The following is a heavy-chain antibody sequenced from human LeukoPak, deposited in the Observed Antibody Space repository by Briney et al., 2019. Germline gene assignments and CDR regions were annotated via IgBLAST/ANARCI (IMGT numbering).Heavy chain of an antibody. CDR3: ARGLYCSSISCYPNAFDI. D-gene: IGHD2-2*01. J-gene: IGHJ3*02. CDR1: GGSISHYY. V-gene: IGHV4-59*01. Sequence: SETLSLTCTVSGGSISHYYWTWIRQPPGKGLEWIGYIYYSGSTTYNPSLRSRVTISVDTPKNQFSLRLNSVTAADTAVYYCARGLYCSSISCYPNAFDIWGQGTLVTVSS. CDR2: IYYSGST.